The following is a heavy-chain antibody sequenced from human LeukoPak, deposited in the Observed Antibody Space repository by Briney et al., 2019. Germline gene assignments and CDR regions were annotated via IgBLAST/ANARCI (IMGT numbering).Heavy chain of an antibody. D-gene: IGHD3-22*01. V-gene: IGHV3-23*01. CDR2: ISGSGGST. CDR3: AKGSLYYYDSSGYYPVLDY. Sequence: GGCLRLSCAASGFTFIDYSMNWVRQAPGKGLEWVSAISGSGGSTYYADSVKGRFTISRDNPKNTLYLQMNSLRAEDTAVYYCAKGSLYYYDSSGYYPVLDYWGQGTLVTVSS. CDR1: GFTFIDYS. J-gene: IGHJ4*02.